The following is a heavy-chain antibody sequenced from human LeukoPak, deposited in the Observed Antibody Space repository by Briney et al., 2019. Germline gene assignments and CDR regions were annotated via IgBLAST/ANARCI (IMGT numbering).Heavy chain of an antibody. J-gene: IGHJ3*02. Sequence: SETLSLTCAVYGGSFSGYYWSWIRQPPGKGLEWIGEINHSGSTNYNPSLKSRVTISVDTSKNQFSLKLSSVTAADMAVYYCARPKTYYYDSSGYFDAFDIWGQGTMVTVSS. D-gene: IGHD3-22*01. CDR3: ARPKTYYYDSSGYFDAFDI. V-gene: IGHV4-34*01. CDR2: INHSGST. CDR1: GGSFSGYY.